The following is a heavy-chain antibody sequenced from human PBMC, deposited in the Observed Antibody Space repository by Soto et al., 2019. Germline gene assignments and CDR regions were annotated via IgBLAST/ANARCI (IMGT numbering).Heavy chain of an antibody. V-gene: IGHV3-21*01. Sequence: EVQLLESGGGLVKPGGSLRLSCAASGFTFSSYSMNWVRQAPGKGLEWVSSISSSSSYIYYADSVKGRFTISRDYAKNSLYLQMNRLRAEDTAGYYCARGAQDIVLVVADHWGQGTLVTVSS. CDR1: GFTFSSYS. D-gene: IGHD2-15*01. CDR2: ISSSSSYI. CDR3: ARGAQDIVLVVADH. J-gene: IGHJ4*02.